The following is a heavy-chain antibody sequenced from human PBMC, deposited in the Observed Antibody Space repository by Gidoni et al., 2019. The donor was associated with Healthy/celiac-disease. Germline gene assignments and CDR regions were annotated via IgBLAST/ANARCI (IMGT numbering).Heavy chain of an antibody. D-gene: IGHD3-22*01. J-gene: IGHJ6*02. V-gene: IGHV3-43*01. CDR1: GLTFDDYT. CDR3: AKAMGRDSSGYYRYYYYGMDV. CDR2: ISWDGGST. Sequence: EVQLVESGGVVVQPGGSLRLSCAASGLTFDDYTMHWVRQAPGKGLEWVSLISWDGGSTYYADSVKGRFTISRDNSKNALYLQMNSLRTEDTALYYCAKAMGRDSSGYYRYYYYGMDVWGQGTTVTVSS.